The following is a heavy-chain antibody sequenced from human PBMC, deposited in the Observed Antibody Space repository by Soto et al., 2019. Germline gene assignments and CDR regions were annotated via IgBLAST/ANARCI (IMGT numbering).Heavy chain of an antibody. J-gene: IGHJ4*02. CDR3: ARGPMVPSKPPRVDYFDF. V-gene: IGHV1-8*01. D-gene: IGHD3-10*01. Sequence: GASVKVSCKASGYTFTSYDINWVRQATGQGLEWMGRMNPNSGNTGYAQKFQGRVTMTRNTSISTAYMELSSLKSEDTAVYYCARGPMVPSKPPRVDYFDFWGQGTLVTVSS. CDR2: MNPNSGNT. CDR1: GYTFTSYD.